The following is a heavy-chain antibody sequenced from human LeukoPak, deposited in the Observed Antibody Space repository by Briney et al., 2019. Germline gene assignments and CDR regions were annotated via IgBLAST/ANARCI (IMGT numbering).Heavy chain of an antibody. CDR3: ARDSYCSSTSCQTFDY. V-gene: IGHV3-30-3*01. CDR1: GFTFSSYA. D-gene: IGHD2-2*01. Sequence: GGSLRLSCAASGFTFSSYAMHWVRQAPGKGLEWVAVISYDGSNKYYADSVKGRFTISRDNAKNPLYLQMNSLRAEDTAVYYCARDSYCSSTSCQTFDYWGQGTLVTVSS. J-gene: IGHJ4*02. CDR2: ISYDGSNK.